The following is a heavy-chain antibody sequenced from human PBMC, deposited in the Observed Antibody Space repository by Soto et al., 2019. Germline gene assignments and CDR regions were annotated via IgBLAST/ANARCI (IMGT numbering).Heavy chain of an antibody. D-gene: IGHD2-2*01. CDR3: AKDGSTSSVYGYYYYYMDV. Sequence: GGSLRLSCAASGFTFSSYAMSWVRQAPGKGLEWVSAISGSGGSTYYADSVKGRFTISRDNSKNTLYLQMNSLRAEDTAVYYCAKDGSTSSVYGYYYYYMDVWGKGTTVTVSS. CDR2: ISGSGGST. J-gene: IGHJ6*03. V-gene: IGHV3-23*01. CDR1: GFTFSSYA.